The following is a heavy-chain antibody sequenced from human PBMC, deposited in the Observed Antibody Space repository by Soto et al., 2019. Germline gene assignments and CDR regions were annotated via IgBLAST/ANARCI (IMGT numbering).Heavy chain of an antibody. CDR2: IYYSGST. CDR1: GGSISRGDYY. CDR3: ARAGYKRGENWFDP. D-gene: IGHD5-12*01. J-gene: IGHJ5*02. Sequence: SETLSLTCTVSGGSISRGDYYWSWIRQPPGKGLEWIGYIYYSGSTYYNPSLKSRVTISVDTSKNQFSLKLSSVTAADTAVYYCARAGYKRGENWFDPWGQGTLVTVSS. V-gene: IGHV4-30-4*01.